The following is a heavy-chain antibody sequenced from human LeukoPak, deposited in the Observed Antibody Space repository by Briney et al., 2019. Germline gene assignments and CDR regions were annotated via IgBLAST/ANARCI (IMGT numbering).Heavy chain of an antibody. Sequence: ASVKVSCKASGYTFTSYYMHWVRQAPGQGLEWMGWINPNSGGTNYAQKFQGRVTMTRDTSISTAYMELSRLRSDDTAVYYCARVPRRQTARDYYYYMDVWGKGTTVTVSS. V-gene: IGHV1-2*02. CDR1: GYTFTSYY. J-gene: IGHJ6*03. CDR3: ARVPRRQTARDYYYYMDV. CDR2: INPNSGGT.